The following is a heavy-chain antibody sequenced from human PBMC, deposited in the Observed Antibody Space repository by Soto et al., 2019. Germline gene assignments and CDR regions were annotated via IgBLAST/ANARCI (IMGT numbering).Heavy chain of an antibody. J-gene: IGHJ4*02. CDR2: IYWDDDK. D-gene: IGHD3-3*01. CDR1: GFSLTTSGVG. Sequence: QITLNESGPTVVKPAETLTLTCTFSGFSLTTSGVGVGWIRQSPGKAPEWLALIYWDDDKRYSASLKSRLTITKDTSKNHVVLTMASVDPADTATYYCAHRILLTVFGLVTTTAIYFDFWGQGTPVVVSS. V-gene: IGHV2-5*02. CDR3: AHRILLTVFGLVTTTAIYFDF.